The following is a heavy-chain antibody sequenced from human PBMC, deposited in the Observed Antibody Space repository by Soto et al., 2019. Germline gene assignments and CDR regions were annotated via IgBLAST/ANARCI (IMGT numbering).Heavy chain of an antibody. V-gene: IGHV5-51*01. CDR2: IYPGDSDT. Sequence: GESLKISCKGSGYSFTSYWIGWVRQMPGKGLEWMGIIYPGDSDTRYSPSFQGQVTISADKSISTAHLQWSSLKASDTAMYYCARLNYDICSTTICLNWFDPWGQGTLVTVSS. D-gene: IGHD3-9*01. CDR3: ARLNYDICSTTICLNWFDP. CDR1: GYSFTSYW. J-gene: IGHJ5*02.